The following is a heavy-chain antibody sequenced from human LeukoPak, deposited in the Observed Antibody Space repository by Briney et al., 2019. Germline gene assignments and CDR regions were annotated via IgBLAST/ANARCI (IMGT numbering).Heavy chain of an antibody. CDR3: ASLASGSLGFRFDY. CDR1: GGSISNINYY. CDR2: IYYSGST. J-gene: IGHJ4*02. D-gene: IGHD1-26*01. Sequence: SETLSLTCTVSGGSISNINYYWGWIRQPPGKGLEWIGSIYYSGSTYYNPSLKSRFTIPVDTSKNQFPLKESSVTAADTAVYYCASLASGSLGFRFDYWGQGTLVTVSS. V-gene: IGHV4-39*06.